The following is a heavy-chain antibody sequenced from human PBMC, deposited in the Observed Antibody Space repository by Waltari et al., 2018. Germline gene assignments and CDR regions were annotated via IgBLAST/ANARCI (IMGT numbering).Heavy chain of an antibody. V-gene: IGHV4-39*07. CDR3: ARDGLKGELSCS. CDR1: GGSISSSSYY. D-gene: IGHD3-16*02. J-gene: IGHJ5*02. Sequence: QLQLQESGPGLVKPSETLSLTCTVPGGSISSSSYYRGWIRQPPGKGLEWIGSIYYSGSTYYNPSLKSRVTISVDTSKNQFSLKLSSVTAADTAVYYCARDGLKGELSCSWGQGTLVTVSS. CDR2: IYYSGST.